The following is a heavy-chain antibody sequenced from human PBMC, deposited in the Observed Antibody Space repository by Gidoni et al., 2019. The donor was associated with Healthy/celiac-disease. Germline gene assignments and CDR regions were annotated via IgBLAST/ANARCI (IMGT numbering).Heavy chain of an antibody. D-gene: IGHD2-15*01. CDR1: GGSISSGAYY. Sequence: QVQLQESGPGLVKPSQTLSLTCTVSGGSISSGAYYWSWIRQPPGKGLEWIWYIYYSGSTYYNPSLKSRVTISVDTSKNQFSLKLSSVTAADTAVYYCARQKVPAARDCSGGSCYSGWFDPWGQGTLVTVSS. J-gene: IGHJ5*02. CDR3: ARQKVPAARDCSGGSCYSGWFDP. CDR2: IYYSGST. V-gene: IGHV4-30-4*01.